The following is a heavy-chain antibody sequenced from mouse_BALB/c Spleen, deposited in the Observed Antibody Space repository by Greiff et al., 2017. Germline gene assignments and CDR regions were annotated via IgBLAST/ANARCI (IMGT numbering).Heavy chain of an antibody. J-gene: IGHJ4*01. Sequence: EVKLMESGGGLVKPGGSLKLSCAASGFTFSSYAMSWVRQSPEKRLEWVAEISSGGSYTYYPDTVTGRFTISRDNAKNTLYLEMSSLRSEDTAMYYCAREGTYYHAMDYWGQGTSVTVSS. D-gene: IGHD5-1*01. CDR3: AREGTYYHAMDY. CDR2: ISSGGSYT. V-gene: IGHV5-9-4*01. CDR1: GFTFSSYA.